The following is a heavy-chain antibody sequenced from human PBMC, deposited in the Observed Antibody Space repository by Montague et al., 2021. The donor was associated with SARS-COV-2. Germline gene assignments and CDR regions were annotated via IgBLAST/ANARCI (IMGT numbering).Heavy chain of an antibody. CDR1: VGSRSRCH. D-gene: IGHD3-10*01. J-gene: IGHJ5*02. CDR2: IYYSGGT. CDR3: ARGASELPS. Sequence: SETLSLTCTCPVGSRSRCHWGRIGQPPGRRLVWIRYIYYSGGTNYNPSLKSRVTISVDTSKNQFSLKLNSVTAADTAVYYCARGASELPSWGQGALVTVSS. V-gene: IGHV4-59*01.